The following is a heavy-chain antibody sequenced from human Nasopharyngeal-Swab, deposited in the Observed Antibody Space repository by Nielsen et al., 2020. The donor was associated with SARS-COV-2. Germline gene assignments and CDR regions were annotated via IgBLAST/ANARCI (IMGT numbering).Heavy chain of an antibody. CDR2: IYYSGTT. D-gene: IGHD6-13*01. J-gene: IGHJ6*03. V-gene: IGHV4-39*07. CDR3: ARGIAAAGTRFHYYYYYYMDV. CDR1: GYSISSSNYY. Sequence: GSLRLSCTVSGYSISSSNYYWGWIRQPPGKGLEWIGNIYYSGTTSYNPSLKSRVTISVDTSKNQFSLNLNSVTAADTAVYHCARGIAAAGTRFHYYYYYYMDVWGKGTTVTVSS.